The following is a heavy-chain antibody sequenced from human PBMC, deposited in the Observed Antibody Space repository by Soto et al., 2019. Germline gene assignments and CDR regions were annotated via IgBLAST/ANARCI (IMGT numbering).Heavy chain of an antibody. Sequence: QVQLQESGPGLVKPSQTLSLTCTVSGGSISDGYYWSWIRQHPGKGLEWIGSISYSGSTSYNPSLNSRLTTSVDRSKGQFSLNLSSVTAADTAVYYCARRDRSGYSYWLDTWGQGTLVTVSS. D-gene: IGHD3-22*01. CDR3: ARRDRSGYSYWLDT. CDR1: GGSISDGYY. J-gene: IGHJ5*02. CDR2: ISYSGST. V-gene: IGHV4-31*03.